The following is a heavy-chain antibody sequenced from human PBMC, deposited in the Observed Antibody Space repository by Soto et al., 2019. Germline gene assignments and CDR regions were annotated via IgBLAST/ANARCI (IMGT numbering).Heavy chain of an antibody. CDR2: IRSKTDGGTT. CDR3: TTTRPGTNVFDN. D-gene: IGHD6-13*01. CDR1: GITSSNAW. J-gene: IGHJ3*02. V-gene: IGHV3-15*01. Sequence: VQLVESGGGLVEPGGSLRLSCAASGITSSNAWMNWVRKAPGKGLEYIGRIRSKTDGGTTEYAAPVEGRFTVSRDDSKNTLYLQMSGLKTEDTAVYYCTTTRPGTNVFDNWGQGTLVTVSS.